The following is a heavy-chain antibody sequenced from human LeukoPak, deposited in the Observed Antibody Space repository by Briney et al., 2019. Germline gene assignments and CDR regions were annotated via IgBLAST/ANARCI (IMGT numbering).Heavy chain of an antibody. D-gene: IGHD3-3*01. Sequence: GGSLRLSCAASGFTFSNAWMSWVRQAPGKGLEWVGRIKSKTDGGTTDYAAPVKGRFTISRDDSKNTLYLQMYSLKTEDTAVYYCTTYDFWSVSYAFDIWGQGTMVTVSS. CDR1: GFTFSNAW. CDR2: IKSKTDGGTT. J-gene: IGHJ3*02. V-gene: IGHV3-15*01. CDR3: TTYDFWSVSYAFDI.